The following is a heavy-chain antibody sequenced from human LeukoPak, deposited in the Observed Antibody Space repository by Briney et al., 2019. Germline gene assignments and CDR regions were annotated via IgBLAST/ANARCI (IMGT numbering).Heavy chain of an antibody. V-gene: IGHV3-23*01. CDR1: GFTFSSYA. CDR3: AKDLIAVAGSFSPDDY. D-gene: IGHD6-19*01. CDR2: ISGSGGST. Sequence: GGSLRLSCAASGFTFSSYAMSWVRQAPGKGLEWVSAISGSGGSTYYADSVKGRFAISRDNSTNTLHLQMNSLRAEDTAVYSCAKDLIAVAGSFSPDDYWGQGTLVTVSS. J-gene: IGHJ4*02.